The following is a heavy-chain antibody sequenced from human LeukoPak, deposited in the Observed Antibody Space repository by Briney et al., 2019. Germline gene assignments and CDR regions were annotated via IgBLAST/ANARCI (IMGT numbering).Heavy chain of an antibody. CDR1: GGSISSGGYY. CDR3: ARRTAYYDTDY. D-gene: IGHD3-22*01. Sequence: SQTLSLTCAVSGGSISSGGYYWSWIRQPPGKGLEWIGEINHSGSTNYNPSLKSRVTISVDTSKNQFSLKLSSVTAADTAVYYCARRTAYYDTDYWGQGTLVTVSS. V-gene: IGHV4-30-2*01. J-gene: IGHJ4*02. CDR2: INHSGST.